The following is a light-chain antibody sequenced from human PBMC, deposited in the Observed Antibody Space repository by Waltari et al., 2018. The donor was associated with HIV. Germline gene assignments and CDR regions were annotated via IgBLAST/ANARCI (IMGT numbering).Light chain of an antibody. CDR2: GN. J-gene: IGLJ2*01. CDR3: STWDFSLNSVV. CDR1: STNIGNFA. V-gene: IGLV1-36*01. Sequence: QSALTQESSVSGTVGPKVTLSCTGNSTNIGNFAVGWYQQLSHGAPNTVVFGNSLPSGIPDRFSGSKSGTIASLTISGLQPEDEAVYYCSTWDFSLNSVVFGGGTKLTV.